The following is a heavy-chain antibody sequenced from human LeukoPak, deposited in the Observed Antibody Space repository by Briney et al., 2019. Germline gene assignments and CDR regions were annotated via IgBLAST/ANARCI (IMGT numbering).Heavy chain of an antibody. J-gene: IGHJ6*02. CDR3: AAGYCSSTSCYPYYGMDV. CDR1: GYTLTELS. Sequence: ASVKVPCKVSGYTLTELSMHWVRQAPGKGLEWMGGFDPEDGETIYAQKFQGRVTMTEDTSTDTAYMELSSLRSEDTAVYYCAAGYCSSTSCYPYYGMDVWGQGTTVTVSS. V-gene: IGHV1-24*01. CDR2: FDPEDGET. D-gene: IGHD2-2*03.